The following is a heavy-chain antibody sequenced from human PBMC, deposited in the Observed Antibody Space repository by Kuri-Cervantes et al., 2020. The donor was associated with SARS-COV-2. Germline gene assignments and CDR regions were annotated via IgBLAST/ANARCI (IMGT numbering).Heavy chain of an antibody. CDR2: ISTSSSYI. D-gene: IGHD1-1*01. CDR1: GFSFGSYT. CDR3: VRDGDHWNFDY. J-gene: IGHJ4*02. V-gene: IGHV3-21*01. Sequence: GESLKISCAASGFSFGSYTMTWVRQAPGKGLEWVSSISTSSSYIYYTDSVKGRFTISRDNAKNMLFLQMNSLRAEDTAVYYCVRDGDHWNFDYWGQGTLVTVSS.